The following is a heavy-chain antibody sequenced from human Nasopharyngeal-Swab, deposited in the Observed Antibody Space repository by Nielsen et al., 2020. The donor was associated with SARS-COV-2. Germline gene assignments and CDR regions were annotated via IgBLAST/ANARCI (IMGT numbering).Heavy chain of an antibody. Sequence: GGLIRSKAYGGTTEYAASVKGRFTISRDDSKSIAYLQMNSLKTEDTAVYYCTRHLGYCSGGSCYSVDAFDIWGQGTMVTVSS. CDR2: IRSKAYGGTT. V-gene: IGHV3-49*02. D-gene: IGHD2-15*01. J-gene: IGHJ3*02. CDR3: TRHLGYCSGGSCYSVDAFDI.